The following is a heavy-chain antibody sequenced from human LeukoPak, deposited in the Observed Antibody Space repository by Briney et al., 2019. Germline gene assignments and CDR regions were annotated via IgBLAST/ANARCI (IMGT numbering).Heavy chain of an antibody. D-gene: IGHD3-10*01. CDR3: ARELWFGELFWAFDI. V-gene: IGHV4-39*07. CDR2: IYYSGST. CDR1: GGSISSSSYY. Sequence: SETLSLTCTVSGGSISSSSYYWGWIRQPPGKGLEWIGSIYYSGSTYYNPSLKSRVTISVDTSKNQFSLKLSSVTAADTAVYYCARELWFGELFWAFDIWGQGTMVTVSS. J-gene: IGHJ3*02.